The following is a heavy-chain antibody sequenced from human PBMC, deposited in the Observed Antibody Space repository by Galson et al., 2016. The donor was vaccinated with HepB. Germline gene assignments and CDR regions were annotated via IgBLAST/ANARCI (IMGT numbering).Heavy chain of an antibody. Sequence: SLRLSCAASGFTVSRNYMSWVRQAPGRGLECVSVIYSSDTSYYADSVKGRFTISRNNSRNTLYLQMNSLRAGDTALYYCARGAGYSSSWYAAGRAFDIWGQGTVVTVSS. D-gene: IGHD6-13*01. J-gene: IGHJ3*02. CDR3: ARGAGYSSSWYAAGRAFDI. CDR1: GFTVSRNY. V-gene: IGHV3-53*04. CDR2: IYSSDTS.